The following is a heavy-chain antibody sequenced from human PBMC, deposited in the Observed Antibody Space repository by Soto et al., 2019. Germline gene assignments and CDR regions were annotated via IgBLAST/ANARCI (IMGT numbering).Heavy chain of an antibody. J-gene: IGHJ4*02. D-gene: IGHD6-19*01. CDR2: ITSTSSFI. CDR1: GFTFSSHG. CDR3: ARGAVVGMGQELDF. V-gene: IGHV3-21*01. Sequence: EVQLVESGGGLVKPGGSLRLSCAASGFTFSSHGMNWVRQAPGKGLEWVSYITSTSSFIYYADSVKGRFTISRDNAKNSLSLQMDSLRAEDTAVYYCARGAVVGMGQELDFWGQGILVTVSS.